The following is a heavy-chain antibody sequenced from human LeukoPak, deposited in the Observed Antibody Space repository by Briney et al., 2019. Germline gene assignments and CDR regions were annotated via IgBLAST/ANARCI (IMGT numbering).Heavy chain of an antibody. Sequence: PSETLSPTCTVSGGSISSSSYYWGWIRQPPGKGLEWIGSIYHNGSTYYSPSLKSRVTISVDTSKNQFSLKLTSVTAADTAVYYCARREDSAKWGNWFDPWGQGTLVTVSS. CDR1: GGSISSSSYY. CDR3: ARREDSAKWGNWFDP. CDR2: IYHNGST. D-gene: IGHD1-26*01. J-gene: IGHJ5*02. V-gene: IGHV4-39*07.